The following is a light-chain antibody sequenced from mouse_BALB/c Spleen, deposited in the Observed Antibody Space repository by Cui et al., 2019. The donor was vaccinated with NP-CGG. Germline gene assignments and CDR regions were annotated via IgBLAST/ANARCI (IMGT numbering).Light chain of an antibody. CDR1: TGAVTTNNY. CDR2: GTN. V-gene: IGLV1*01. J-gene: IGLJ1*01. Sequence: QAVVTQESASTTSPGETVTLTCGSSTGAVTTNNYANWVQEKPDHLFTGLIGGTNNRAPGVPARFSGSLIGDKAALTITGAQTEDEAIYFCALWYSNHWVFGGGTKLTVL. CDR3: ALWYSNHWV.